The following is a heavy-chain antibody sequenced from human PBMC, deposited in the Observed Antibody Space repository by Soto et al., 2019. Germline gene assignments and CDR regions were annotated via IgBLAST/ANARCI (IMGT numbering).Heavy chain of an antibody. D-gene: IGHD3-10*01. V-gene: IGHV3-30*18. J-gene: IGHJ4*02. CDR1: GFTFSSYG. CDR2: ISYDGSNK. CDR3: AKADYYGSGGFDY. Sequence: QVQLVESGGGVVQPGRSLRLSCAASGFTFSSYGMHWVRQAPGKGLEWVAVISYDGSNKYYADSVKGRFTISRDNSKNTLYLQMNSLRAEDTAVYYCAKADYYGSGGFDYWGQGTLVTVSS.